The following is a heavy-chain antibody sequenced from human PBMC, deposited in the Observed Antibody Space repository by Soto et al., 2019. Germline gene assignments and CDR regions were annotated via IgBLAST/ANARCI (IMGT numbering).Heavy chain of an antibody. CDR3: ARGKDYCSSTSCKIRRYYYYGMDV. J-gene: IGHJ6*02. V-gene: IGHV4-34*01. Sequence: SETLSLTCAVYGGSFSGYYWSWIRQPPGKGLEWIGEINHSGSTNYNPSLKSRVTISVDTSKNQFSLKLSSVTAADTAVYYCARGKDYCSSTSCKIRRYYYYGMDVWGQGTTVTVSS. CDR2: INHSGST. D-gene: IGHD2-2*01. CDR1: GGSFSGYY.